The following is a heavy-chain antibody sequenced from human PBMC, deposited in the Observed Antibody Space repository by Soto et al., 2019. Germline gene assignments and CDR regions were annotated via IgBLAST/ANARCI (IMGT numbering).Heavy chain of an antibody. CDR1: GGTFSSYA. Sequence: QVQLVQSGAEVKKPGSSVKVSCKASGGTFSSYAISWVRQAPGQGLEWMGGIIPIFGTANYAQKFQGRVTITADESTSTAYMELSRLRSEDTAVYYCARLSIGDYYDSSGYSDYWGQGTLVTVSS. J-gene: IGHJ4*02. V-gene: IGHV1-69*01. CDR2: IIPIFGTA. CDR3: ARLSIGDYYDSSGYSDY. D-gene: IGHD3-22*01.